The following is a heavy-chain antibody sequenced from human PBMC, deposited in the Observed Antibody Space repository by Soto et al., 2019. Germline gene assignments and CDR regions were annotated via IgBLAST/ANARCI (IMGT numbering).Heavy chain of an antibody. J-gene: IGHJ4*02. CDR3: ARANWYSEX. CDR1: GGSINNHY. V-gene: IGHV4-59*11. CDR2: IYYTGST. D-gene: IGHD7-27*01. Sequence: SETLSLTCTVSGGSINNHYWSWIRQPPEKGLEWIGYIYYTGSTNYNPSLKSRVTMSVDTSTNQFSLNLTSLTAADTAIYYCARANWYSEXSGQGTLVTVSS.